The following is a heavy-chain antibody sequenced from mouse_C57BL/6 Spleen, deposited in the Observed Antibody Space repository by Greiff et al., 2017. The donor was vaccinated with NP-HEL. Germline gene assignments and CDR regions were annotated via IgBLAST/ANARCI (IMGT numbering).Heavy chain of an antibody. D-gene: IGHD1-1*01. V-gene: IGHV1-80*01. CDR2: IYPGDGDT. CDR1: GYAFSSYW. CDR3: ARAYGYAMDY. Sequence: VQRVESGAELVKPGASVKISCKASGYAFSSYWMNWVKQRPGKGLEWIGQIYPGDGDTNYNGKFKGKATLTADKSSSTAYMQLSSLTSEDSAVYFCARAYGYAMDYWGQGTSVTVSS. J-gene: IGHJ4*01.